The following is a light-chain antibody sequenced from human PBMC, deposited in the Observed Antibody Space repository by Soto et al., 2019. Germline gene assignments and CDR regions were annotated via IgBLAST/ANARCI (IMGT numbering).Light chain of an antibody. Sequence: QAVVTQEPSLTVSPGGTVTLTCASSTGAVTSGNYPSWFQQKPGQAPRTLIYTTDDKRSWTPARFSGSLLGGKAALTLSGVHPEDEAEYYCLLYYGGAHLVFGGGTKLTVL. CDR2: TTD. CDR1: TGAVTSGNY. J-gene: IGLJ3*02. CDR3: LLYYGGAHLV. V-gene: IGLV7-43*01.